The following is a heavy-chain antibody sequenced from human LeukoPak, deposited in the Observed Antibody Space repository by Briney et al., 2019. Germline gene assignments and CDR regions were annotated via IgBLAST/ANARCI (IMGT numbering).Heavy chain of an antibody. D-gene: IGHD6-19*01. CDR3: ARGPTLIGVAGTWPLDY. Sequence: RSGGSLRLSCAASGFTFSDYAMKWVRQAPGKGLGWVSSISTGNTYKYYGDSVKGRFTISRDNTRNSLYLQMSGLRAEDTAVYYCARGPTLIGVAGTWPLDYWGQGTLVIVSS. J-gene: IGHJ4*02. CDR2: ISTGNTYK. V-gene: IGHV3-21*01. CDR1: GFTFSDYA.